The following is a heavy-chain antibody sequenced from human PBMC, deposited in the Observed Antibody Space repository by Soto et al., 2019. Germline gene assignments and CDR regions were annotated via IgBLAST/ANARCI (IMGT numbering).Heavy chain of an antibody. D-gene: IGHD3-9*01. CDR1: GFTFSSYA. CDR3: AKDLDYDILTGYSPEFDI. Sequence: PGGSLRLSCAASGFTFSSYAMSWVRQAPGKGLEWVSAISGSGGSTYYADSVKGRFTISRDNSKNTLYLQMNSLRAEDTAVYYCAKDLDYDILTGYSPEFDIWGQGTMVTVSS. J-gene: IGHJ3*02. CDR2: ISGSGGST. V-gene: IGHV3-23*01.